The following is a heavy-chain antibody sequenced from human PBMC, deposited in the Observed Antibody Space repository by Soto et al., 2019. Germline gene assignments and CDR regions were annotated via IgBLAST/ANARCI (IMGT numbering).Heavy chain of an antibody. CDR3: AKQEGGYGDYGYYYYYMDV. D-gene: IGHD4-17*01. CDR1: GFTFSSYG. J-gene: IGHJ6*03. CDR2: ISYDGSNK. Sequence: SLRLSCAASGFTFSSYGMHWVRQAPGKGLGWVAVISYDGSNKYYADSVKGRFTISRDNSKNTLYLQMNSLRAEDTAVYYCAKQEGGYGDYGYYYYYMDVWGKGTTVTVSS. V-gene: IGHV3-30*18.